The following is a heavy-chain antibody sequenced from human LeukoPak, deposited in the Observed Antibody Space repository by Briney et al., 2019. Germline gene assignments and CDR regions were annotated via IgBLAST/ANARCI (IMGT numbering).Heavy chain of an antibody. J-gene: IGHJ5*02. CDR1: GGSISSSSYY. V-gene: IGHV4-39*07. CDR3: AREGDYGDNNWFDP. D-gene: IGHD4-17*01. CDR2: IYYSGST. Sequence: SETLSLTCTVSGGSISSSSYYWGWIRQPPGKGLEWIGIIYYSGSTYYNPSLKSRVTVSVDKSKNQVFLKLSSVTAADTAVYYCAREGDYGDNNWFDPWGQGTLVTVSS.